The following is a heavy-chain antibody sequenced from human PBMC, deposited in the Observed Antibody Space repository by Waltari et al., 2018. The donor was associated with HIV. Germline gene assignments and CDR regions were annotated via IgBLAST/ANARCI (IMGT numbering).Heavy chain of an antibody. Sequence: EVLLVESGGGLVKPGGSLRLSCTASGFTFTSYGMNWVRQVPGMGLEWVSFISSSGTYMYEGKSMKGRFTSSRDNAEHSVYLQMNSLTVADSAIYFCARGAAVPGSHPGGDYWGQGTRVTVSS. D-gene: IGHD3-10*01. CDR2: ISSSGTYM. CDR1: GFTFTSYG. CDR3: ARGAAVPGSHPGGDY. J-gene: IGHJ4*02. V-gene: IGHV3-21*02.